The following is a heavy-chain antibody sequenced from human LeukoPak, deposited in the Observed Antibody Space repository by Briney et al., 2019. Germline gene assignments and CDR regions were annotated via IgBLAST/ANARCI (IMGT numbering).Heavy chain of an antibody. CDR3: ARGRPSWFDP. Sequence: SETLSLTCTVSGGSISSSSYYWGWIRQPPGKGLEWIGSIYYSGSTYYNPSLKSRVTISVDTSKNQFSLKLSSVTAADTAVYYCARGRPSWFDPWGQGTLVTVSS. V-gene: IGHV4-39*07. CDR2: IYYSGST. J-gene: IGHJ5*02. CDR1: GGSISSSSYY.